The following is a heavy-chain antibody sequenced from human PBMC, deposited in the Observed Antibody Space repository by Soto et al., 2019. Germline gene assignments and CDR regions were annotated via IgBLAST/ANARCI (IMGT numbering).Heavy chain of an antibody. J-gene: IGHJ4*02. CDR3: AKGGVYSRDPRDS. CDR1: GFTFSGHA. Sequence: EVQLVESGGGLVQPGGSLGLSCAASGFTFSGHAMHWVRQAPGKGLESVSTINSHGDTTYYTDSVRGRFTISRDNSKNTLYLQMDSLRPEDMAVYYCAKGGVYSRDPRDSWGQGTLFTVSS. CDR2: INSHGDTT. D-gene: IGHD6-19*01. V-gene: IGHV3-64*07.